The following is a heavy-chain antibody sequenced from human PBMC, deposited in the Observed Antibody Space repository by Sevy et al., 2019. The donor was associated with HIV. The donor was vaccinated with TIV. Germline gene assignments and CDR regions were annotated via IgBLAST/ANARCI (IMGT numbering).Heavy chain of an antibody. V-gene: IGHV3-23*01. D-gene: IGHD3-22*01. J-gene: IGHJ1*01. CDR1: GFTFSSYA. CDR2: ISGSGGST. CDR3: AKYYYDSSGYYYPAEYFQH. Sequence: GGSLRLSCAASGFTFSSYAMSWVRQAPGKGLEWVSAISGSGGSTYYADSVKGRLAISRDNSKNTLYLQMNSLRAEDTAVYYCAKYYYDSSGYYYPAEYFQHWGQGTLVTVSS.